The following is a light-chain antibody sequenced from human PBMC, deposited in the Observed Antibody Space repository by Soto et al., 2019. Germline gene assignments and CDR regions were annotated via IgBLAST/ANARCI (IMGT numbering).Light chain of an antibody. CDR2: GAS. CDR3: HQCQSWPRT. J-gene: IGKJ1*01. Sequence: EIVLTQSPGTLSLSPGERATLSCRASQSVSSSYLAWYQQKPGQAPRLLIYGASSRATGIPDRFSGSGSGTDFTLTISDVEPEDFAVYYCHQCQSWPRTFGQGTKVDIK. CDR1: QSVSSSY. V-gene: IGKV3-20*01.